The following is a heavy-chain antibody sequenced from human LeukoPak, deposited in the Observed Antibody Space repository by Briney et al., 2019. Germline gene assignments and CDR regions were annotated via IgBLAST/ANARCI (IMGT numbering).Heavy chain of an antibody. V-gene: IGHV4-38-2*01. D-gene: IGHD3-3*01. CDR1: GYPISNAYY. Sequence: SETLSLTCAVSGYPISNAYYWVWIRQPPGKGLEWIGEINHSGSTNYNPSLKSRVTISVDTSKNQFSLKLSSVTAADTAVYYCARVQYDFWSGYFLDFDYWGQGTLVTVSS. CDR2: INHSGST. CDR3: ARVQYDFWSGYFLDFDY. J-gene: IGHJ4*02.